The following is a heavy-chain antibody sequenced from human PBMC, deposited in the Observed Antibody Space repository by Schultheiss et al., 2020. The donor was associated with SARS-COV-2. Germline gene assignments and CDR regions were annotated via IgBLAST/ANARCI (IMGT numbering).Heavy chain of an antibody. CDR2: IYSGGST. CDR3: ARVWSLGAALGDAFDI. J-gene: IGHJ3*02. V-gene: IGHV3-53*01. CDR1: GFTVSSNY. D-gene: IGHD3-16*01. Sequence: GGSLRLSCAASGFTVSSNYMSWVRQAPGKGLEWVSVIYSGGSTYYADSVKGRFTISRDNSKNTLYLQRNSLRAEDTAVYYCARVWSLGAALGDAFDIWGQGRRVTVSS.